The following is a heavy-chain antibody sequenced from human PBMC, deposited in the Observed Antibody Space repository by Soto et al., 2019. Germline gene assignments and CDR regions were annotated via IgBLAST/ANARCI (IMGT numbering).Heavy chain of an antibody. Sequence: ASVKVSCTASGYTFTSYGISWVRQAPGQGLEWMGWISAYNGNTNYAQKLQGRVTMTTDASTSTAYMELRSLRSDDTAVYYCAKMDQLLHDAFDIWGQGTMVTVSS. CDR3: AKMDQLLHDAFDI. J-gene: IGHJ3*02. CDR2: ISAYNGNT. CDR1: GYTFTSYG. V-gene: IGHV1-18*01. D-gene: IGHD2-2*01.